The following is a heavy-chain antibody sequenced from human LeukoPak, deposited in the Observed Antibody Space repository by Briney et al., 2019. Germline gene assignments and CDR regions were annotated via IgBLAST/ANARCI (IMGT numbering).Heavy chain of an antibody. Sequence: GSLRLSCAASGFTFSSYAMSWVRQAPGKGLEWVSAISGSGGSTYYADSVKGRFTISRDNSKNTLYLQMNSLRAEDTAVYYCAKDHSPRPRSPTVTRGYFDYWGQGTLVTVSS. V-gene: IGHV3-23*01. CDR2: ISGSGGST. CDR1: GFTFSSYA. CDR3: AKDHSPRPRSPTVTRGYFDY. D-gene: IGHD4-17*01. J-gene: IGHJ4*02.